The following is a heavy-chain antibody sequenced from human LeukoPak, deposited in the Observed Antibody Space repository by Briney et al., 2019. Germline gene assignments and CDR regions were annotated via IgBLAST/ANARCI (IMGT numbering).Heavy chain of an antibody. CDR3: AHGYCGRSSCHPYYYYNMDV. CDR2: IYWDDDK. J-gene: IGHJ6*03. D-gene: IGHD2-15*01. V-gene: IGHV2-5*02. Sequence: SGPTLVKPTQTLTLTCSFSGFSLSSSGMDVGWIRQPPGKALEWLALIYWDDDKRYSPSLKSRLTIAQDTSKNEVVLTMTNVDPVDTATYYCAHGYCGRSSCHPYYYYNMDVWGKGTTVTVSS. CDR1: GFSLSSSGMD.